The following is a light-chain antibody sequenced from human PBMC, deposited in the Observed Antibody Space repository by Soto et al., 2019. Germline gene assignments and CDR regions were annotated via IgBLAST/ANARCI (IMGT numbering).Light chain of an antibody. CDR1: SSNIGAGYD. CDR3: QAYDSSLRGRV. J-gene: IGLJ3*02. CDR2: GNS. V-gene: IGLV1-40*01. Sequence: QSVLTQPPSVSGAPGQRVTISCTGSSSNIGAGYDVHWYQQLPGTAPKLLIYGNSNRPSGVPDRFSGSKSGTSASLAITGLQAEDDAAYYCQAYDSSLRGRVFGGGTKVTVL.